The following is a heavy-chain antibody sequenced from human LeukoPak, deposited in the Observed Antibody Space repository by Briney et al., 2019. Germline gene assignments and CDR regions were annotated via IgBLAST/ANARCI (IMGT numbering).Heavy chain of an antibody. D-gene: IGHD2-2*01. V-gene: IGHV1-46*01. CDR2: INPSGGST. J-gene: IGHJ6*02. CDR3: AREGLVVKTVRLHYYYYYGMDV. CDR1: GYTFTSYY. Sequence: ASVKVSCKASGYTFTSYYMHWVRQAPGQGLEWMGIINPSGGSTSYAQKFQGRVTMTRDTSTSTVYMELSSLRSEDTAVYYCAREGLVVKTVRLHYYYYYGMDVWGQGTTVTVSS.